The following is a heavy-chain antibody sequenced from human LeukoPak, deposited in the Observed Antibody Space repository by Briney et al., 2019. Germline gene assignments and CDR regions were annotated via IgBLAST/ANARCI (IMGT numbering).Heavy chain of an antibody. Sequence: GGSLRLSCSASGFIISNYAMHWVRQAPGKGLEYVPAISANGGSTYYADSVKGRFTISRDNSKNTLYLQMSSLRAEDTAIYHCVKDLYRGDTSSWYYFDYWGQGTLVTVSS. V-gene: IGHV3-64D*06. D-gene: IGHD6-13*01. CDR1: GFIISNYA. CDR3: VKDLYRGDTSSWYYFDY. CDR2: ISANGGST. J-gene: IGHJ4*02.